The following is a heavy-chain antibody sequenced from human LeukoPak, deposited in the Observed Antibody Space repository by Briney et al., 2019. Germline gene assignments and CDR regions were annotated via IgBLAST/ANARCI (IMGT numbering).Heavy chain of an antibody. Sequence: GGSLRLSCAASGFTFSSYGMRWVRQAPGKGLEWVAVIWYDGSNKYYADSVKGRFTISRDNSKNTLYLQMNSLRAEDTAVYYCAREAYCSGGSCYFDYWGQGTLVTVSS. D-gene: IGHD2-15*01. J-gene: IGHJ4*02. CDR1: GFTFSSYG. CDR2: IWYDGSNK. V-gene: IGHV3-33*01. CDR3: AREAYCSGGSCYFDY.